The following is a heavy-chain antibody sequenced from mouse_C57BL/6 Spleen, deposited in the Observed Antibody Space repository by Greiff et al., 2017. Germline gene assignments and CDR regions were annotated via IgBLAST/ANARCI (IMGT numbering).Heavy chain of an antibody. CDR2: IWRGGST. J-gene: IGHJ4*01. D-gene: IGHD1-1*01. V-gene: IGHV2-5*01. Sequence: QVQLKESGPGLVQPSQSLSITCTVSGFSLTSYGVHWVRQSPGKGLEWLGVIWRGGSTDYNAAFMSRLSITKDNSKSQVFFKMNSLQADDTAIYYCAKGYYGSSPHYAMDYWGQGTSVTVSS. CDR3: AKGYYGSSPHYAMDY. CDR1: GFSLTSYG.